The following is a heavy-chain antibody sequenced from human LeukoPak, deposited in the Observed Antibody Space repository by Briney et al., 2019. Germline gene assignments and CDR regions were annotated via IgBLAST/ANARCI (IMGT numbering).Heavy chain of an antibody. D-gene: IGHD3-3*01. J-gene: IGHJ4*02. CDR2: ISAYNGHS. CDR1: GYSFSSYG. V-gene: IGHV1-18*01. CDR3: ARGSWSGHYRYYCDY. Sequence: ASVKVSCKASGYSFSSYGISWVRQAPGQGLEWMGWISAYNGHSKYAQKFQGRVNMTTDTSTSTAYMDLRSLRSDDTAVYYCARGSWSGHYRYYCDYWGQGTLVTVSS.